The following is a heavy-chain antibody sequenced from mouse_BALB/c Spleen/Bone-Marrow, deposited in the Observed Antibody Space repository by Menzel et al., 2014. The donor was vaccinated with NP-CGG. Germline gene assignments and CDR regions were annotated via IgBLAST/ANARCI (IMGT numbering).Heavy chain of an antibody. CDR2: IWGDGTT. CDR1: GFSLTDYG. D-gene: IGHD2-10*02. J-gene: IGHJ4*01. CDR3: AREKYGNYYAMGY. Sequence: VKLVESGPGLVAPSQSLSITCTVSGFSLTDYGVNWVRQPPGKGLEWLGMIWGDGTTDYNSALRSRLSINKDNSRSXVFLKMNSLQTDDTARYYCAREKYGNYYAMGYWGQGTSVTVSS. V-gene: IGHV2-6-7*01.